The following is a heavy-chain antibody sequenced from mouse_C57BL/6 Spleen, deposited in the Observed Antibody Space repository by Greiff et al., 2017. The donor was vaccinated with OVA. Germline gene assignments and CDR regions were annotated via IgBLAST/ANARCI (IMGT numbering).Heavy chain of an antibody. J-gene: IGHJ2*01. V-gene: IGHV1-15*01. CDR2: IDPETGGT. Sequence: QVQLQQSGAELVRPGASVTLSCKASGYTFTDYEMHWVKQTPVHGLEWIGAIDPETGGTAYNQKFKGKAILTADKSSSTAYMELRSLTSEDSAVYYCTRAPYGNPYYFDDWGQGTTLTVSS. D-gene: IGHD2-1*01. CDR3: TRAPYGNPYYFDD. CDR1: GYTFTDYE.